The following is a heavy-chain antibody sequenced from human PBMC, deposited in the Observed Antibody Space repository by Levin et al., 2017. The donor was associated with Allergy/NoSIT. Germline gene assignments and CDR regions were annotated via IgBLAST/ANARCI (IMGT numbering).Heavy chain of an antibody. CDR2: IHPSGNI. J-gene: IGHJ4*02. D-gene: IGHD5-12*01. CDR1: GDSIDTGVYY. Sequence: SETLSLTCTVSGDSIDTGVYYWSWMRQSPEKGLEWLGFIHPSGNIYYSSSLGSRLSISIDKSQHQFSLTLTSVTAAEAAVYYCARGGESRKSDHWGQGTLVTVSS. V-gene: IGHV4-30-4*01. CDR3: ARGGESRKSDH.